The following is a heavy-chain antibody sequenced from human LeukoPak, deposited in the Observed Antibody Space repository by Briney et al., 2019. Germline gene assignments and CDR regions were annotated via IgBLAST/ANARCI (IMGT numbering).Heavy chain of an antibody. V-gene: IGHV4-39*01. CDR1: GGPISSSSYY. CDR2: VYYSGST. J-gene: IGHJ4*02. CDR3: ARRRPSHYFDY. Sequence: PSETLSLTCTVSGGPISSSSYYWGWIRQPPGKGLEWIGSVYYSGSTYYNPSLKSRVTISVDTSKNQFSLKLSSVTAADTAVYYCARRRPSHYFDYWGKGTLVTVSS.